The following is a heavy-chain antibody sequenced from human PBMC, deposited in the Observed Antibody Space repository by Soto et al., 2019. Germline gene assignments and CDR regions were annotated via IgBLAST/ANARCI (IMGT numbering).Heavy chain of an antibody. CDR1: GGSISSGDYY. J-gene: IGHJ5*02. CDR2: IYYSGST. CDR3: ARERPDGSRLDP. Sequence: SEILSLTCTVSGGSISSGDYYWSWIRQPPGKGLEWIGYIYYSGSTYYNPSLKSRVTISVDTSKNQFSLKLSSVTAADTAVYYCARERPDGSRLDPWGQGTLVTVSS. D-gene: IGHD6-13*01. V-gene: IGHV4-30-4*01.